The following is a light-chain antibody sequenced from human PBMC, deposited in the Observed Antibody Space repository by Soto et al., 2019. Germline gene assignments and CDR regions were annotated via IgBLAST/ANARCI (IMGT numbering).Light chain of an antibody. Sequence: DIHMTQSPSSLSASVGDRVTITCQASEHITNYLNWFQQKPGKAPKLLIYDASKLETGVPSRFSVRGSGTQFTFAITSLQPEDVAPYHDQQYESVPYTFGQGTRLEIK. V-gene: IGKV1-33*01. CDR1: EHITNY. CDR3: QQYESVPYT. J-gene: IGKJ2*01. CDR2: DAS.